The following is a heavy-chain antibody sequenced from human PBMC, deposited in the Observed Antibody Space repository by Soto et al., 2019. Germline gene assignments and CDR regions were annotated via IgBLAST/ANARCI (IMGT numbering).Heavy chain of an antibody. Sequence: EMELVESGGGLIELGRSLRLSCAASGFTFDDYAIHWVRQAPGKGLEWVSGISWNSAVIDYAVSVKGRFTIGRDNARNSLYLQMNNLRPEDTAFYFCAKDRGSSSWDPIFDFWGRGTLVTVSS. V-gene: IGHV3-9*01. J-gene: IGHJ4*02. CDR2: ISWNSAVI. CDR1: GFTFDDYA. D-gene: IGHD6-13*01. CDR3: AKDRGSSSWDPIFDF.